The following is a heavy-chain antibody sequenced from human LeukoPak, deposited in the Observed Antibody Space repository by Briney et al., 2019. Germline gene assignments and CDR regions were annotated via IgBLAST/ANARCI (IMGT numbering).Heavy chain of an antibody. CDR3: ARGTPSSSGWLYYGMDV. CDR2: ISYDGSNK. Sequence: GGSLRLSCAASEFTFSSYAMTWVRQAPGKGLEWVAVISYDGSNKYYADSVKGRFTISRDNSKNTLYLQMNSLRAEDTAVYYCARGTPSSSGWLYYGMDVWGQGTTVTVSS. CDR1: EFTFSSYA. V-gene: IGHV3-30-3*01. J-gene: IGHJ6*02. D-gene: IGHD6-19*01.